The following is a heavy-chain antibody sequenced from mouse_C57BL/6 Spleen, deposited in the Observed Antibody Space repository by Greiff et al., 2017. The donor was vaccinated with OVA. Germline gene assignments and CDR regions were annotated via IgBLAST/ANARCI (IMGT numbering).Heavy chain of an antibody. CDR3: ASGQLRLPLGY. D-gene: IGHD3-2*02. CDR1: GYTFTSYW. CDR2: IDPSDSYT. J-gene: IGHJ2*01. Sequence: QVQLKQPGAELVKPGASVKLSCTASGYTFTSYWMQWVKQRPGQGLEWIGEIDPSDSYTKYNQKFKGKATLTVATSSSTAYMQLSSLTSEDSAVYYCASGQLRLPLGYWGQGTTLTVSS. V-gene: IGHV1-50*01.